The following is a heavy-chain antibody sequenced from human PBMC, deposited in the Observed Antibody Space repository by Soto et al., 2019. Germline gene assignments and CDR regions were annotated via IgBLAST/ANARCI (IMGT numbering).Heavy chain of an antibody. CDR3: AIENVPGYDI. V-gene: IGHV1-69*08. Sequence: QVQLVQSGAEVKKPGSSVKVSCKASGDSVSRNTISWVRQAPGHGLEWLGRIIPVLGMANYAQKFQGTVTITADKPPSTAYLAMTNVPSDETGVYYCAIENVPGYDIWGQASLVSVSS. D-gene: IGHD3-9*01. J-gene: IGHJ4*02. CDR1: GDSVSRNT. CDR2: IIPVLGMA.